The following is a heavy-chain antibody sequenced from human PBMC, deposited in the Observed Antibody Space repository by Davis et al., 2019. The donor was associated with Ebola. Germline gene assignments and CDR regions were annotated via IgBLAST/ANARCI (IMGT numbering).Heavy chain of an antibody. J-gene: IGHJ4*02. Sequence: GESLEISCKGSGYSFTSYWIGWVRQMPGKGLECMGIIFPGDSDTRYSPSFQGQVTISADKSISTAYLQWSSLKASDTAMYYCARLGQQLGRGYWGQGTLVTVSS. D-gene: IGHD6-13*01. CDR1: GYSFTSYW. CDR2: IFPGDSDT. V-gene: IGHV5-51*01. CDR3: ARLGQQLGRGY.